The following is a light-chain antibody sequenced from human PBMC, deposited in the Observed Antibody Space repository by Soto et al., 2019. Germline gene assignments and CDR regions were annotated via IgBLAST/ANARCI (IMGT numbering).Light chain of an antibody. CDR1: QGVSSN. CDR3: QQYNDWPPLT. Sequence: EIVMTQSPATLSVSPGERATLSCRASQGVSSNLAWYQQKPGQAPRLLIYGASTRSTGIPARFSGSGSGIEFTLTISSPQSEDFAVYYCQQYNDWPPLTFGGGTKVEIK. J-gene: IGKJ4*01. CDR2: GAS. V-gene: IGKV3-15*01.